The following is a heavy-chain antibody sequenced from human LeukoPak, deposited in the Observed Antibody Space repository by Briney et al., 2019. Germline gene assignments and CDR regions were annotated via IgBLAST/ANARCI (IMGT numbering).Heavy chain of an antibody. D-gene: IGHD3-3*01. CDR2: INHSGST. CDR1: GGSFSDYY. J-gene: IGHJ5*02. CDR3: ASYFWGASRFDP. Sequence: SETLSLTCAVYGGSFSDYYWSWIRQPPGKGLEWIGEINHSGSTNYNPSLKSRVTISVDTSKNQFSLKLSSVTAADTAVYYCASYFWGASRFDPWGQGTLVTVSS. V-gene: IGHV4-34*01.